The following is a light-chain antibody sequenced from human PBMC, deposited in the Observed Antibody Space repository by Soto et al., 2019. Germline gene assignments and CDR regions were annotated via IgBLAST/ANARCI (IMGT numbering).Light chain of an antibody. CDR3: QQSYSTPYT. J-gene: IGKJ2*01. Sequence: DIRMTQSPSSLSASVGDRVTITCRASQSISSYLNWYQQKPGKAPKLLIYAASSLQSGVPSRFSDSGSGTDFTLTISSLQAEDFATYYCQQSYSTPYTFGQGTKLEIK. CDR1: QSISSY. V-gene: IGKV1-39*01. CDR2: AAS.